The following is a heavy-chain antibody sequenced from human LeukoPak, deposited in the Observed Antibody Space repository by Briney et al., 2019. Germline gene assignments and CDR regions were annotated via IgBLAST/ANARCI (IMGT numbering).Heavy chain of an antibody. Sequence: SVKVSCRASGFTFTSSAVQWVRQARGQRLEWIGWIVVGGGNTNYAQKFQERVTITRDMSTSTAYMELSSLRSEDTAVCYCAAGIELRGWFDPWGQGTLVTVSS. V-gene: IGHV1-58*01. CDR1: GFTFTSSA. CDR3: AAGIELRGWFDP. D-gene: IGHD1-26*01. J-gene: IGHJ5*02. CDR2: IVVGGGNT.